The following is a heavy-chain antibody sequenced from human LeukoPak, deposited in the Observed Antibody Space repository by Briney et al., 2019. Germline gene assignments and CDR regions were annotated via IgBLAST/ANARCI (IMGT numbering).Heavy chain of an antibody. CDR1: GYSNSSGYY. CDR3: ARPGGYCSSTSCYIYFDY. Sequence: SETLSLTCAVSGYSNSSGYYWGWIRQPPGKGLEWIGSIYYSGNTYYNPSLKSRVTISVDTSKNQFSLKLSSVTAADTAVYYCARPGGYCSSTSCYIYFDYWGQGTLVTVSS. V-gene: IGHV4-38-2*01. J-gene: IGHJ4*02. D-gene: IGHD2-2*02. CDR2: IYYSGNT.